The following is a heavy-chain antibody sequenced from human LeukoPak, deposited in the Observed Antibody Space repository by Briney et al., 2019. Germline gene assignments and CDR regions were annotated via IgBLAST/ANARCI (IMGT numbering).Heavy chain of an antibody. CDR3: ARGFGSYYNY. CDR1: GGSISSGSYY. J-gene: IGHJ4*02. Sequence: SETLSLTCTVSGGSISSGSYYWSWIRQPAGKGLEWIGRIYTSGSTNYNPSLKSRVTISVDTSKNQFSLKLSSVTAADTAVYYCARGFGSYYNYWGQGTLVTVSS. CDR2: IYTSGST. V-gene: IGHV4-61*02. D-gene: IGHD1-26*01.